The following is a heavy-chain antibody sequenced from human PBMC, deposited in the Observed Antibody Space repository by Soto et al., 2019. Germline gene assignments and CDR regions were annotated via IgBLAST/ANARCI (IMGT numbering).Heavy chain of an antibody. D-gene: IGHD3-9*01. Sequence: PGGSLRLSCAASGFTFSSYAMSWVRQAPGKGLEWVSAISGSGGSTYYADSVKGRFTISRDNSKNTLYLQMNSLRAEDTAVYYCVKDGNDILFYYYYMDVWGKGTTVTVSS. CDR3: VKDGNDILFYYYYMDV. V-gene: IGHV3-23*01. J-gene: IGHJ6*03. CDR2: ISGSGGST. CDR1: GFTFSSYA.